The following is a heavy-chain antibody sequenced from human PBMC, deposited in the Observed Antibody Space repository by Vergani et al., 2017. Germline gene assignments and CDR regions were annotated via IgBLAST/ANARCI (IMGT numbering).Heavy chain of an antibody. J-gene: IGHJ4*02. CDR1: GFTFSGSA. Sequence: EVQLVESGGGLVQPGGSLKLSCAASGFTFSGSAMHWVRQASGKGLEWVGRIRSKANSSATAYAASVKGRFTISRDDSKNWAYLQMNSLKTEDTAVYYGTRYEFWSSKEERSGYWGQGTLVTVSS. V-gene: IGHV3-73*02. D-gene: IGHD3-3*01. CDR2: IRSKANSSAT. CDR3: TRYEFWSSKEERSGY.